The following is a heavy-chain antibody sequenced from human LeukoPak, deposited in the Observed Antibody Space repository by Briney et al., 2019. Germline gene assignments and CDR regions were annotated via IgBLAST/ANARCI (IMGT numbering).Heavy chain of an antibody. CDR2: INHSGST. V-gene: IGHV4-34*01. CDR3: ARGRDRGVVVVAAMSGMDV. CDR1: GGSFSGYY. J-gene: IGHJ6*02. D-gene: IGHD2-15*01. Sequence: SESRSLTCAVYGGSFSGYYWSWIRQPPGKGLEWIGEINHSGSTNYNPSLKSRVTISVDTSKNQFSLKLSSVTAADTAVYYCARGRDRGVVVVAAMSGMDVWGQGTTVTVSS.